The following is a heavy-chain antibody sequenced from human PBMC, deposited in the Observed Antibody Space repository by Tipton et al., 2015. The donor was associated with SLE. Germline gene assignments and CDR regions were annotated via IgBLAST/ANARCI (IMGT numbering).Heavy chain of an antibody. J-gene: IGHJ4*02. CDR3: ARRQWGSGYDYFDY. Sequence: TLSLTCSISDDSILTHYWSWIRQSPGKGLEWIGYTFYHGKTDYNPSMKSRVTISLDTSKNQFSLKLSSVTAADTAVYYCARRQWGSGYDYFDYWGQGTLVTVSS. CDR2: TFYHGKT. D-gene: IGHD5-12*01. V-gene: IGHV4-59*08. CDR1: DDSILTHY.